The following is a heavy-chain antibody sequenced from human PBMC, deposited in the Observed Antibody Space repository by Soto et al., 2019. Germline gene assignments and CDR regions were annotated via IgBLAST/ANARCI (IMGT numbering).Heavy chain of an antibody. CDR1: GGSISSSSYY. CDR3: ARLTRYSVADTPYYFDY. J-gene: IGHJ4*02. CDR2: IYYSGST. V-gene: IGHV4-39*01. D-gene: IGHD2-15*01. Sequence: SETLSLTCTVSGGSISSSSYYWGWIRHPPGKGLEWIGSIYYSGSTYYNPSLKSRVTISVDTSKNQFSLKLSSVTAADTAVYYCARLTRYSVADTPYYFDYWGQGTLVTVSS.